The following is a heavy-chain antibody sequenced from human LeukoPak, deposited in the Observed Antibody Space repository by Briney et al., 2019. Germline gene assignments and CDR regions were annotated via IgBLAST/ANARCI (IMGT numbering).Heavy chain of an antibody. J-gene: IGHJ5*02. CDR1: GFTLSSYA. Sequence: GGSLRLSCAASGFTLSSYAMSWVRQAPGKGLEWVSGISSSGGSTYYADSVKGRFTISRDNAKNSLYLQMNSLRTEDTAVYYCARSKVTMVRGVIIYNWFDPWGQGTLVTVSS. V-gene: IGHV3-23*01. D-gene: IGHD3-10*01. CDR2: ISSSGGST. CDR3: ARSKVTMVRGVIIYNWFDP.